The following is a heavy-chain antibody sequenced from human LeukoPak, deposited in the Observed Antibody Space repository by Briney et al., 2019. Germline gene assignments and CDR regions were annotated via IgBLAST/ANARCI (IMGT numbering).Heavy chain of an antibody. Sequence: GGSLRLSCAASGFTFSSFFMTWVRQAPGKGLEWVSSITGSSGTTSYADSVKGRFTISRDNSENTLYLHMDSLRADDTAVYYCAKDPRYDTNTPSGYFDYWGQGTLVTVSS. CDR2: ITGSSGTT. CDR1: GFTFSSFF. CDR3: AKDPRYDTNTPSGYFDY. J-gene: IGHJ4*02. V-gene: IGHV3-23*01. D-gene: IGHD3-22*01.